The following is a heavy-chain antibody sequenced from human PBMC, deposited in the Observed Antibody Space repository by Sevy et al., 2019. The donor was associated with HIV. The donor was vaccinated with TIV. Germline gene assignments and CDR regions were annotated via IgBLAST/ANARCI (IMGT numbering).Heavy chain of an antibody. CDR3: ARVDVGYSSSWYYIDY. J-gene: IGHJ4*02. Sequence: ASVKVSCKASGGTFSSYAISWVRQAPGQGLEWMGGIIPIFGTANYAQKFQGRVTITADESTSTAYMELSSLRSEDTAVYYCARVDVGYSSSWYYIDYWGQGTLVTVSS. V-gene: IGHV1-69*13. D-gene: IGHD6-13*01. CDR2: IIPIFGTA. CDR1: GGTFSSYA.